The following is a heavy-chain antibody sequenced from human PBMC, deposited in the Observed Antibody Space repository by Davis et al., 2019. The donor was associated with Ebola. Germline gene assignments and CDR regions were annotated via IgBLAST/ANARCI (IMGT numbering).Heavy chain of an antibody. CDR3: AKDHSSGWYNWFDP. Sequence: SLKISCAASGFTFDDYAMHWVRQAPGQGLEWVSGMSWNSGSIGYADSVKGRLTISSYNAKNSLYLQMNSLKAEDTALYYCAKDHSSGWYNWFDPWGQGTLVTFSS. CDR1: GFTFDDYA. J-gene: IGHJ5*02. V-gene: IGHV3-9*01. CDR2: MSWNSGSI. D-gene: IGHD6-19*01.